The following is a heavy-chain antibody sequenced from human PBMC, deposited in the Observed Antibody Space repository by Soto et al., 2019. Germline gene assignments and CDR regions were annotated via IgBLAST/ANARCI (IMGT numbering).Heavy chain of an antibody. CDR2: IYPGDSDT. CDR3: AKVFYYYDSSGYYSFDY. CDR1: GYSFTSDW. D-gene: IGHD3-22*01. Sequence: EESLKISCKGSGYSFTSDWIGWVRQMRGKGLEWMGIIYPGDSDTRYSPSFQGQVTISRDNSKNTLYLQRSSLRAEDTAVYYCAKVFYYYDSSGYYSFDYWGQGTLVTVSS. V-gene: IGHV5-51*01. J-gene: IGHJ4*02.